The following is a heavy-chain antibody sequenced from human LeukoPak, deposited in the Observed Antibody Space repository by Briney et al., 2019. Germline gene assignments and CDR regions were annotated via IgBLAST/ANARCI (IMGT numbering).Heavy chain of an antibody. J-gene: IGHJ4*02. CDR3: AREGGPSSGWYIDY. V-gene: IGHV4-30-4*01. CDR2: INHSGST. D-gene: IGHD6-19*01. Sequence: SQTLSLTCTVSGDSISSGDHYWSWIRQPPGTGLEWIGEINHSGSTNYNPSLKSRVTISVDTSKNQFSLKLSSVTAADTAVYYCAREGGPSSGWYIDYWGQGTLVTVSS. CDR1: GDSISSGDHY.